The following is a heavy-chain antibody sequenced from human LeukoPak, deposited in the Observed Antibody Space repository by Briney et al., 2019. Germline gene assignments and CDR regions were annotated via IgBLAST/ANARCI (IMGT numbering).Heavy chain of an antibody. J-gene: IGHJ5*02. V-gene: IGHV3-49*03. CDR2: IRSKAYGGTT. D-gene: IGHD6-13*01. CDR3: TRGYSSSWYSLNWFDP. Sequence: GGSLRLSRTASGFTFGDYAMSWFRQAPGKGLEWVGFIRSKAYGGTTEYAASVKGRFTISRDDSKSIAYLQMNSLKTEDTAVYYCTRGYSSSWYSLNWFDPWGQGTLVTVSS. CDR1: GFTFGDYA.